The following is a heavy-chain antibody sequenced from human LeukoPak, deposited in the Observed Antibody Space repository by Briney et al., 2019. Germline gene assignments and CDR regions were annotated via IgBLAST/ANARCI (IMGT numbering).Heavy chain of an antibody. V-gene: IGHV3-23*01. D-gene: IGHD3-3*01. CDR3: AKGASILEWLFHFDY. CDR1: GFTFTSYS. Sequence: GGSLRLSCAASGFTFTSYSMNWVRQAPGKGLEWVSAISGSGGSTYYADSVKGRFTISRDNSKNTLYLQMNSLRAEDTAVYYCAKGASILEWLFHFDYWGQGTLVTVSS. CDR2: ISGSGGST. J-gene: IGHJ4*02.